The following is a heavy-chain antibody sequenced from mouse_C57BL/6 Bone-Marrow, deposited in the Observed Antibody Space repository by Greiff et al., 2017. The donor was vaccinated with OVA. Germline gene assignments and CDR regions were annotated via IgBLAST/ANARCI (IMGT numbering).Heavy chain of an antibody. CDR2: IDPEDGET. CDR1: GFTINDYY. V-gene: IGHV14-2*01. Sequence: EVQLQQSGAELVKPGASVKFSCTASGFTINDYYMHWVKQRTEQGLEWIGRIDPEDGETKYAAKFQGKATITADTSSNTAYLQLSSLTTENTAVYYVAICLYDYEDFFDYWGQGTTLTVSS. CDR3: AICLYDYEDFFDY. D-gene: IGHD2-4*01. J-gene: IGHJ2*01.